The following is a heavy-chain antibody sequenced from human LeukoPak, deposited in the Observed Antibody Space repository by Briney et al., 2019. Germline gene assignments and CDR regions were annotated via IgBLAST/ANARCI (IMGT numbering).Heavy chain of an antibody. Sequence: GCLRPSCAAPGFTLTSYAMSWDRQAPGEGLEWDSTVSGSGGRTYYADYVKGRFTMSRDNSKNTLDLQMISLRAEDTALYYCARARNDYDSNGFSFLDYWGQGALVTVSS. CDR2: VSGSGGRT. V-gene: IGHV3-23*01. CDR1: GFTLTSYA. D-gene: IGHD3-22*01. CDR3: ARARNDYDSNGFSFLDY. J-gene: IGHJ4*02.